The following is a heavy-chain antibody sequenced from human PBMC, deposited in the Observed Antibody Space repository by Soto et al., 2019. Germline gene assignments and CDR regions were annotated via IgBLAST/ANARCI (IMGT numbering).Heavy chain of an antibody. Sequence: SETLSLTCAVYGRSFSGYYWSWIRQPPGKGLEWIGEINHSGSTNYNPSLKSRVTISVDTSKNQFSLKLSSVTAADPAVYYCARGNYYGSGSYYYYYYYGMDVWGQGTTVTVSS. CDR3: ARGNYYGSGSYYYYYYYGMDV. CDR2: INHSGST. J-gene: IGHJ6*02. D-gene: IGHD3-10*01. CDR1: GRSFSGYY. V-gene: IGHV4-34*01.